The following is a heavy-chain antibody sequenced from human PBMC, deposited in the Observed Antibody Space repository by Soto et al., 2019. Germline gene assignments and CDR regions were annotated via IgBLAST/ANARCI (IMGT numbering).Heavy chain of an antibody. D-gene: IGHD3-3*01. CDR3: AHGRYDFWSGYLPLDY. V-gene: IGHV2-5*01. CDR1: GFSLSTSGVG. CDR2: IYWNDDK. J-gene: IGHJ4*02. Sequence: SGPTLVNPTQTLTLTCTFSGFSLSTSGVGVGWIRQPPGKALEWLALIYWNDDKRYSPSLKSRLTITKDTSKNQVVLTMTNMDPVDTATYYCAHGRYDFWSGYLPLDYWGQGTLVTVSS.